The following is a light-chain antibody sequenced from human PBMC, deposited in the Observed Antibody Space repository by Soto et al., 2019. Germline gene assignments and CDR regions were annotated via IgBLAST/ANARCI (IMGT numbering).Light chain of an antibody. CDR1: QSIGNY. CDR3: LQRAAWPWT. Sequence: EIVLTQAPATLSLSPGERATLSCRASQSIGNYIAWYQQKPGQAPRLLVYDVFNRATGIPARFSGSGSGTEFTLTISSLEPEDFAVYYCLQRAAWPWTFGQGTKVEVK. CDR2: DVF. J-gene: IGKJ1*01. V-gene: IGKV3-11*01.